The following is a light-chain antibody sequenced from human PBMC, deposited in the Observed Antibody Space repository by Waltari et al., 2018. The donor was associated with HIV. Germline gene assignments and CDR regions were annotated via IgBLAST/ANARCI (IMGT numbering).Light chain of an antibody. CDR1: SSDVGAYNY. J-gene: IGLJ2*01. CDR2: NVS. CDR3: SSYAGTSNVVL. Sequence: QSALTQPRSVSESPGQSVTISCTGTSSDVGAYNYVSWYQQHPGRAPKFMIYNVSERPSGVPERFSGSKSGNTASLTISGLQAEDEADYYCSSYAGTSNVVLFGGGTKLTVL. V-gene: IGLV2-11*01.